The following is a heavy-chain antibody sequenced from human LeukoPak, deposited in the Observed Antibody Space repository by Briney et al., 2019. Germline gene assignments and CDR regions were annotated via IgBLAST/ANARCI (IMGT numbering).Heavy chain of an antibody. Sequence: PSETLSLTCTVSGGCISSYYWSWIRQPPGKGLEWIGYIYYSGSTNYNPSLKSRVTISVDTSKNQFSLKLSSVTAADTAVYYCASIAAAGTEGYNWFDPWGQGTLVTVSS. CDR2: IYYSGST. V-gene: IGHV4-59*12. D-gene: IGHD6-13*01. CDR3: ASIAAAGTEGYNWFDP. J-gene: IGHJ5*02. CDR1: GGCISSYY.